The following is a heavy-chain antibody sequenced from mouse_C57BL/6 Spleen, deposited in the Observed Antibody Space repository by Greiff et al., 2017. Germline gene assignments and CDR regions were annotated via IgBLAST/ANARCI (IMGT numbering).Heavy chain of an antibody. J-gene: IGHJ1*03. Sequence: EVQLQQSGPELVKPGASVKISCKASGYTFTDYYMNWVKQSHGKSLEWIGDINPNNGGTSYNQKFKGKATLTVDKSSSTAYMELRSLTSEDSAVYYCARGRDYYGSSDWYFDVWGTGTTVTVSS. D-gene: IGHD1-1*01. CDR3: ARGRDYYGSSDWYFDV. V-gene: IGHV1-26*01. CDR2: INPNNGGT. CDR1: GYTFTDYY.